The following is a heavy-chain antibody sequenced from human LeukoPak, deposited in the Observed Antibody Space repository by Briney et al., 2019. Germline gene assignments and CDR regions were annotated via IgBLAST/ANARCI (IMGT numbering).Heavy chain of an antibody. J-gene: IGHJ4*02. D-gene: IGHD3-3*01. CDR3: AKDLGRYDFWSGYYGD. V-gene: IGHV3-30*18. CDR2: ISYDGSNK. CDR1: GFTLSSYG. Sequence: PGGSLRLSCAASGFTLSSYGMHWVRQAPGKGLEWVAVISYDGSNKYYADSVKGRFTISRDNSKNTLYLQMNSLRAEDTAVYYCAKDLGRYDFWSGYYGDWGQGTLVTVSS.